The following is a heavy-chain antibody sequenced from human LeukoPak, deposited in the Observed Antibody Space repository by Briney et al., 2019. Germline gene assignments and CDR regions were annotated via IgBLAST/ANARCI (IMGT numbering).Heavy chain of an antibody. D-gene: IGHD5-24*01. J-gene: IGHJ6*03. CDR1: GGSLSSYY. V-gene: IGHV4-59*01. Sequence: SETLSLTCTVSGGSLSSYYWSWIRQPPGKGLEWIGYIYYSGSTNYNPSLKSRVTISVDTSKNQFSLKLSSVTAADTAVYYCARDLGIRDGYNFNYYYYMDVWGKGTTVTVSS. CDR3: ARDLGIRDGYNFNYYYYMDV. CDR2: IYYSGST.